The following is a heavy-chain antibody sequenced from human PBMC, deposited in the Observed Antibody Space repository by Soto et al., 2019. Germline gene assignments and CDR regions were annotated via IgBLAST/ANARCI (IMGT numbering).Heavy chain of an antibody. Sequence: SETLSLTCTVSGGSISSSSYYWGWIRQPPGKGLEWIGSIYYSGSTYYNPSLKSRVTISVDTSKNQFSLKLSSVTAADTAVYYCARHTSFGYSSIYYYYGMDVWGQGTTVTVSS. CDR3: ARHTSFGYSSIYYYYGMDV. CDR2: IYYSGST. V-gene: IGHV4-39*01. D-gene: IGHD6-19*01. J-gene: IGHJ6*02. CDR1: GGSISSSSYY.